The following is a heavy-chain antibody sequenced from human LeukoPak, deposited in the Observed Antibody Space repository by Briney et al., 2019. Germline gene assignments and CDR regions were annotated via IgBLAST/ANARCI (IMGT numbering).Heavy chain of an antibody. CDR3: ATDSLWGIAAAGSPQI. J-gene: IGHJ4*02. D-gene: IGHD6-13*01. V-gene: IGHV1-24*01. CDR2: FDPEDGET. CDR1: GYTLTELS. Sequence: ASVKVSCKVSGYTLTELSMHWVRQAPGKGLEWMGGFDPEDGETIYAQKFQGRVTMTEDTSTDTAYMELSSLRPEDTAVYYCATDSLWGIAAAGSPQIWGQGTLVTVSS.